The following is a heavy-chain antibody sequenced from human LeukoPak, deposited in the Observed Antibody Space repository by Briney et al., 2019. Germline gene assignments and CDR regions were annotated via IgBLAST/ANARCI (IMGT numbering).Heavy chain of an antibody. J-gene: IGHJ6*02. CDR2: IIPIFGTA. D-gene: IGHD2-2*01. CDR3: ARGGRCSSTSCYYYYGMDV. V-gene: IGHV1-69*13. CDR1: GGTFSSYA. Sequence: SVKVSCKASGGTFSSYAISWVRQAPGQGLEWMGGIIPIFGTANYAQKFQGRVTITADESTSTAYMELSSLRSEDTAVYYCARGGRCSSTSCYYYYGMDVWGQGTTVTVSS.